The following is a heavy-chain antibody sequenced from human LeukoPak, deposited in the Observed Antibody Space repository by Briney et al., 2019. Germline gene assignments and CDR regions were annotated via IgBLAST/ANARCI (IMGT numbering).Heavy chain of an antibody. CDR3: ATDPAYGGNSWFDP. CDR2: IYQSGST. J-gene: IGHJ5*02. V-gene: IGHV4-38-2*02. Sequence: PSETLSLTCSVSGYSIRSGYHWAWFRQAPGKGLEWMGSIYQSGSTYDNLSLKSRVTISVDTSKNQFSLKLSSVTAADTAVYYCATDPAYGGNSWFDPWGQGTLVTVSS. D-gene: IGHD4-23*01. CDR1: GYSIRSGYH.